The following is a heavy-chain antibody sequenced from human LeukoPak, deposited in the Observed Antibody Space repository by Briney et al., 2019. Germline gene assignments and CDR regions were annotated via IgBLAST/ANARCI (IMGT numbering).Heavy chain of an antibody. J-gene: IGHJ4*02. V-gene: IGHV3-23*01. Sequence: PGGSLRLSCAASGFTFRNYGIHWVRQAPGKGLEWVSAISGSGGSTYYADSVKGRFTISRDNAKNSLYLQMNSLRAEDTALYYCARGLELLDYWGQGTLVTVSS. CDR3: ARGLELLDY. CDR1: GFTFRNYG. CDR2: ISGSGGST. D-gene: IGHD1-7*01.